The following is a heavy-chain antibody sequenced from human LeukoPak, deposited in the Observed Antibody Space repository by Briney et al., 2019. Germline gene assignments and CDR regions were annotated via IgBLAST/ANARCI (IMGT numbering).Heavy chain of an antibody. Sequence: KPGGSLKLSCAASGFTFSDYYMSWIRQAPGKGLEWVSYISSSGSTIYYADSVKGRFTISRDNSKNTLHLQMNSLRAEDTAVYYCAKDTLHSYGRFDYWGQGTLVTVSS. CDR1: GFTFSDYY. D-gene: IGHD5-18*01. J-gene: IGHJ4*02. V-gene: IGHV3-11*01. CDR3: AKDTLHSYGRFDY. CDR2: ISSSGSTI.